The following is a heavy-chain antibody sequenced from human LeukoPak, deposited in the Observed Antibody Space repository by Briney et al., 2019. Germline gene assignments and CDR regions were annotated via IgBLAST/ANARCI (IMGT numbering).Heavy chain of an antibody. CDR3: ARNSASDYYFDY. J-gene: IGHJ4*02. CDR1: GFTFSSYA. V-gene: IGHV3-30-3*01. CDR2: ISYDASKK. Sequence: PGGSLRLSCAASGFTFSSYAMSGVRQTPGKGLEWVAVISYDASKKYYADSVKGRFTISRDNSKNTLYLQMNSLRAEVTAVYYCARNSASDYYFDYWGQGTLVTVSS. D-gene: IGHD2-21*02.